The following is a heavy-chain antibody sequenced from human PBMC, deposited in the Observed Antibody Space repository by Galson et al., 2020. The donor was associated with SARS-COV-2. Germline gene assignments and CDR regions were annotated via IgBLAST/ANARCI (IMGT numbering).Heavy chain of an antibody. V-gene: IGHV3-23*01. CDR2: ISGSGDRR. D-gene: IGHD2-21*01. CDR1: GFTISTSA. CDR3: AGASGGSECYYQSVY. J-gene: IGHJ4*02. Sequence: SLRQSSPASGFTISTSAMRSVRRPPGKGLEWVSGISGSGDRRLYTDSVKGRFTISRDNSKNTLYLQMNSLRDEDTAVYYCAGASGGSECYYQSVYWGQGSLATVSA.